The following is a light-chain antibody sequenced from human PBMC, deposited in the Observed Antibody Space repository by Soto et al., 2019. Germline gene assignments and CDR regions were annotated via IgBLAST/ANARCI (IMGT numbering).Light chain of an antibody. Sequence: EIVRRQSPATLSVSPGERATLSCRASQSVRSNLAWYQQKPGQAPRLLIYGASTRATGIPARFSGSGSGTEFTLTISSLQSEDFAVYYCQQYNNWPAITFGQGTRLEI. CDR1: QSVRSN. J-gene: IGKJ5*01. CDR2: GAS. V-gene: IGKV3D-15*01. CDR3: QQYNNWPAIT.